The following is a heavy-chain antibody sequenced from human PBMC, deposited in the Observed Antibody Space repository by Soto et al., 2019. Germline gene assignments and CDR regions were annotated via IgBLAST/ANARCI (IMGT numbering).Heavy chain of an antibody. V-gene: IGHV4-4*02. CDR3: ERVAVAGTRVDY. CDR1: GGSISSSNW. Sequence: QVQMQESGPGLVKPSGTLSLTCAVSGGSISSSNWWSWVRQPPGKGLEWIGAIYHSGSTNYNPSLRSGVTISVDKSMNQCSRKLSSVTAADTAVYYCERVAVAGTRVDYWCQGTLVTVSS. D-gene: IGHD6-19*01. CDR2: IYHSGST. J-gene: IGHJ4*02.